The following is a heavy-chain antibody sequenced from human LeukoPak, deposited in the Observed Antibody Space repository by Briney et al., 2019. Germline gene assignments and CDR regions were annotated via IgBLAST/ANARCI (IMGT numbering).Heavy chain of an antibody. V-gene: IGHV4-39*07. D-gene: IGHD3-22*01. CDR1: GGSISSSSYY. J-gene: IGHJ4*02. CDR3: ARYSSGVFDY. CDR2: IYYSGST. Sequence: SETLSLTCTVSGGSISSSSYYWGWIRQPPGKGLEWIGNIYYSGSTYYNPSLKSRVTISVDTSKNQFSLKLSSVTAADTAVYYCARYSSGVFDYWGQGTLVTVSS.